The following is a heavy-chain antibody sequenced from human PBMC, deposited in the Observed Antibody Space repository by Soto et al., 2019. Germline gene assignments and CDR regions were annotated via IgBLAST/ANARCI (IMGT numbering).Heavy chain of an antibody. CDR2: IFSNDEK. Sequence: QVTLKESGPVLVKPTETLTLTCTVSGFSLSNARMGVSWIRQPPGKALEWLAHIFSNDEKSYSTSLKSRLTISKDTSKSQVVLTMTNMDPVDTATYYCARIRRYCSGGSCPYDAFDIWGQGTMVTVSS. J-gene: IGHJ3*02. CDR3: ARIRRYCSGGSCPYDAFDI. D-gene: IGHD2-15*01. CDR1: GFSLSNARMG. V-gene: IGHV2-26*01.